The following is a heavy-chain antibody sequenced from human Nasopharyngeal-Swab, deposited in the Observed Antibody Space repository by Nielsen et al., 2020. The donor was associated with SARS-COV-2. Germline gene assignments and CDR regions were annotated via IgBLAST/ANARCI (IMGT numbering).Heavy chain of an antibody. V-gene: IGHV3-30*18. Sequence: GGSLRLSCAASGFNFNSYGMHWVRQAPGKGLEWVAVISYDGSNKYYADSVKGRFTISRDNSKNTLYLQMNSLRAEDTAVYYCAKSIVVVPAAIGAGVPDVWGKGTTVTVSS. D-gene: IGHD2-2*01. J-gene: IGHJ6*04. CDR1: GFNFNSYG. CDR3: AKSIVVVPAAIGAGVPDV. CDR2: ISYDGSNK.